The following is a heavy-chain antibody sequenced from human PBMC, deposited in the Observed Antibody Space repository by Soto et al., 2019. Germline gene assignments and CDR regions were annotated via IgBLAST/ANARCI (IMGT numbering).Heavy chain of an antibody. J-gene: IGHJ4*02. CDR3: GREGGYSYGFDY. V-gene: IGHV1-8*01. Sequence: QVQLVQSGAEVKKPGASVKVSCKASGYTFTSYDITWVRQATGQGLEWMGWMNPNSGNTGYAQQFQGRVTMSRNSSISTAYMELSSLRSEDTAVYYCGREGGYSYGFDYWGQGTLVTVSS. CDR1: GYTFTSYD. CDR2: MNPNSGNT. D-gene: IGHD5-18*01.